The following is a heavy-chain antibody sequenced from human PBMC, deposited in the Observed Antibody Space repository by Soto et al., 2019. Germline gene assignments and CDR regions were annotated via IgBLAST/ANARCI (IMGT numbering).Heavy chain of an antibody. J-gene: IGHJ4*02. CDR2: IWYDGSNK. CDR1: GFTFSNYG. Sequence: QVQLVESGGGVVQPGRSLRLSGAASGFTFSNYGMHWVRQAPGKGLEWVAVIWYDGSNKYYADSVKGRFTISRDSSKNTLYLQMNSLRAEDTAVYYCARTPKSSPYYFDYWGQGTLVTVSS. V-gene: IGHV3-33*01. CDR3: ARTPKSSPYYFDY.